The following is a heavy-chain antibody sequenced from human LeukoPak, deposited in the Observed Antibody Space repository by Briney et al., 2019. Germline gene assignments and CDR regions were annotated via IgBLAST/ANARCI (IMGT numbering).Heavy chain of an antibody. J-gene: IGHJ5*02. CDR2: INPNSGGT. CDR3: ARTPLRIVVVTATKSWFDP. D-gene: IGHD2-21*02. V-gene: IGHV1-2*06. Sequence: ASVKVSCKASGYTFTGYYMHWVRQAPGQGLEWMGRINPNSGGTNYAQKFQGRVTMIRDTSISTAYMELSRLRSDDTAVYYCARTPLRIVVVTATKSWFDPWGQGTLVTVSS. CDR1: GYTFTGYY.